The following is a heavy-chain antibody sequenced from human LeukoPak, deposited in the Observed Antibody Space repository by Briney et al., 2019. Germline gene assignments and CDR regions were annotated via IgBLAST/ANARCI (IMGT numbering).Heavy chain of an antibody. CDR1: GGSISSHY. D-gene: IGHD3-9*01. J-gene: IGHJ4*02. V-gene: IGHV4-59*11. CDR2: IYYSGST. CDR3: ARGYDILTGYLDY. Sequence: SETLSLTCIVSGGSISSHYWSWIRQPPGKGLEWIGYIYYSGSTNYNPSLKSRVTIPVDTSKNQFSLKLSSVTAADTAVYYCARGYDILTGYLDYWGQGTLVTVSS.